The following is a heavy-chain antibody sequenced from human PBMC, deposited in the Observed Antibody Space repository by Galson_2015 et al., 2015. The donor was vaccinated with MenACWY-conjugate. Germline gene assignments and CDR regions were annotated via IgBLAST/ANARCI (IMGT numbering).Heavy chain of an antibody. Sequence: QSGAEVKQPGESLQISCTGSGYYFTSYWVAWVRQIPGKGPEWMGLISPGDSNTRYSPSFQGQVTISADKSISTAYLQWSSLKASDTAMYYCARHPPGGRGMDVWGQGTTVTVPS. CDR3: ARHPPGGRGMDV. J-gene: IGHJ6*02. CDR2: ISPGDSNT. D-gene: IGHD1-26*01. V-gene: IGHV5-51*01. CDR1: GYYFTSYW.